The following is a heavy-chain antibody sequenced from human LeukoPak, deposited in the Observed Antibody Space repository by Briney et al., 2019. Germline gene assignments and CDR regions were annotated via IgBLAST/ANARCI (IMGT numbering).Heavy chain of an antibody. CDR1: GFTFSNAW. CDR2: IKSKTDGGTT. J-gene: IGHJ4*02. V-gene: IGHV3-15*07. CDR3: TTELYYDFWSGYYGGDY. D-gene: IGHD3-3*01. Sequence: GGSLRLSCAASGFTFSNAWMNWVRQAPGKGLEWVGRIKSKTDGGTTDYAAPVKDRFTISRDDSKNTLYLQMNSLKTEDTAVYYCTTELYYDFWSGYYGGDYWGQGTLVTVSS.